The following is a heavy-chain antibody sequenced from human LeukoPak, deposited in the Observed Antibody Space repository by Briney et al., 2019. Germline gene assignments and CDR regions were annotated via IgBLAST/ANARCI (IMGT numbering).Heavy chain of an antibody. CDR2: IRSKAYGGTT. J-gene: IGHJ6*03. CDR1: GFTFGDYA. CDR3: ARDLDGITMIVVASYYMDV. Sequence: GGSLRLSCTASGFTFGDYAMSWFRQAPGKGLEWVGFIRSKAYGGTTEYAASVKGRFTISRDNAKNSLYLQMNSLRAEDTAVYYCARDLDGITMIVVASYYMDVWGKGTTVTISS. D-gene: IGHD3-22*01. V-gene: IGHV3-49*03.